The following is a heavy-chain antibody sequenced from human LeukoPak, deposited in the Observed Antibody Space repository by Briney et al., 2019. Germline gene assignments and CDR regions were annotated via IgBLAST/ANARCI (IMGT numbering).Heavy chain of an antibody. CDR1: GFTFSSYS. Sequence: GGSLRLSCAASGFTFSSYSMNWVRQAPGKGLEWVSYISSSRNTVYYADSVKGRFTISRDNSKNTLYLQMNSLRAEDTAVYYCAPPPRIVGATFWGQGTLVTVSS. CDR3: APPPRIVGATF. CDR2: ISSSRNTV. D-gene: IGHD1-26*01. J-gene: IGHJ4*02. V-gene: IGHV3-48*01.